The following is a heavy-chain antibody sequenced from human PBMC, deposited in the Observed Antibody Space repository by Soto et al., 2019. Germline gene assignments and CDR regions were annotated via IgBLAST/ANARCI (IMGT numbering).Heavy chain of an antibody. V-gene: IGHV1-69*06. CDR3: AAYSGSYPHYYYYGMDV. CDR1: GGTFSSYA. D-gene: IGHD1-26*01. J-gene: IGHJ6*02. Sequence: QVQLVQSGAEVKKPGSSVKVSCKASGGTFSSYAISWVRQAPGQGLEWMGGIIPIFGTANYAQKFQGRVTITADKSMITAYMELSSLRSEDTAVYYCAAYSGSYPHYYYYGMDVWGQGTTVTVSS. CDR2: IIPIFGTA.